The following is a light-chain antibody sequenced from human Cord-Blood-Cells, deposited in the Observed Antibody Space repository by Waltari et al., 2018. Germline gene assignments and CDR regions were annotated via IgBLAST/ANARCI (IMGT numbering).Light chain of an antibody. V-gene: IGLV2-14*03. Sequence: QSALTQPASVSGSPGQSITISCPGTSSVVGGYNYVSWYQPHPGKAPKLMIYDVSNRPSGVSNRFSGSKSGNTASLTISGLQAEDEADYYCSSYTSSSTNWVFGGGTKLTVL. J-gene: IGLJ3*02. CDR1: SSVVGGYNY. CDR2: DVS. CDR3: SSYTSSSTNWV.